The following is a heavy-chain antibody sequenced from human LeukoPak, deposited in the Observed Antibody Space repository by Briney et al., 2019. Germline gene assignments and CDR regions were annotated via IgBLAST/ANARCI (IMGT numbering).Heavy chain of an antibody. V-gene: IGHV1-69*13. CDR3: ARDKGPDAAGPFDY. J-gene: IGHJ4*02. CDR1: GGTFSSHA. Sequence: ASVKVSCKXSGGTFSSHAISWVRQAPGQGLEWMGGIIPIFGTANYAQKFQGRVTITADESTSTAYMELSSLRSEDTAVYYCARDKGPDAAGPFDYWGQGTLVTVSS. D-gene: IGHD6-19*01. CDR2: IIPIFGTA.